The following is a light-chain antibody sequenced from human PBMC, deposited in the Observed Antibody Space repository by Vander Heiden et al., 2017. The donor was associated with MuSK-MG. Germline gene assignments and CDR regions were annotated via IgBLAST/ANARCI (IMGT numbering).Light chain of an antibody. CDR2: AAS. CDR1: QSISSY. Sequence: DIQMTQSPSSLSASVGDRVTITCRASQSISSYLNWYQQKPGKAPKLLIYAASSWQSGVPSRFSGSGSGTDFTLTISSLQPEDFATYYCQQSYSTPVTFGQGTKVEIK. V-gene: IGKV1-39*01. CDR3: QQSYSTPVT. J-gene: IGKJ1*01.